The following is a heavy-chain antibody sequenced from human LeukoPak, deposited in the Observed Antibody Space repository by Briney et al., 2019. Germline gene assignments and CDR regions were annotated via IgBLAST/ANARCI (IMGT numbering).Heavy chain of an antibody. CDR2: ISGSGGST. CDR3: AKDGVVVAATPDY. CDR1: GFTFSRYS. D-gene: IGHD2-15*01. J-gene: IGHJ4*02. V-gene: IGHV3-23*01. Sequence: PGGSLRLSCAASGFTFSRYSMNWVRQAPGKGLEWVSAISGSGGSTYYADSVKGRFTISRDNSKSTLYLQMNSLRAEDTAVYYCAKDGVVVAATPDYWGQGTLVTVSS.